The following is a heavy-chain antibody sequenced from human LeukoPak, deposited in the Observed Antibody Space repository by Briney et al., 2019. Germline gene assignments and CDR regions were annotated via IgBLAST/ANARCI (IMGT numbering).Heavy chain of an antibody. CDR1: GYTFTSYG. J-gene: IGHJ4*02. Sequence: ASVKVSCKASGYTFTSYGISWVRQAPGQGLEWMGWISAYNGNTNYAQKLQGRVTMTTDTSTSTAYMELRSLRSDDTAVYYCARSENYYDSSGYYYFDYWGQGTLVTVSS. D-gene: IGHD3-22*01. V-gene: IGHV1-18*01. CDR2: ISAYNGNT. CDR3: ARSENYYDSSGYYYFDY.